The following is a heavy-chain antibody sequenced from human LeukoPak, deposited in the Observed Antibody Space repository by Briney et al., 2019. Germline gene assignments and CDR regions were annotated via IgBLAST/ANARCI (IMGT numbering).Heavy chain of an antibody. Sequence: GGSLRLSCAASRFTFSDYYMSWIRQTPGKGLEWVSYMSSSGRTIYYADSVKGRFTISRDNAKNSLYLQMNSLRDEDTAVYYCARDSSYDFWSGYYFDYWGQGTLVTVSS. CDR1: RFTFSDYY. V-gene: IGHV3-11*04. CDR3: ARDSSYDFWSGYYFDY. J-gene: IGHJ4*02. D-gene: IGHD3-3*01. CDR2: MSSSGRTI.